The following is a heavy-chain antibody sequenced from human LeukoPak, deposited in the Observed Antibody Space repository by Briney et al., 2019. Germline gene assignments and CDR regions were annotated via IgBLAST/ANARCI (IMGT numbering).Heavy chain of an antibody. J-gene: IGHJ4*02. CDR1: GGSISSYY. CDR3: ARLVYGTYDFWSHYPVGCFDF. Sequence: SETLSLTCTVSGGSISSYYWSWIRQPPGKGLEWIGYIYYSGSTNYNPSLKSRVTISVDTSRNQFSLKRSSVTAADTAVYYCARLVYGTYDFWSHYPVGCFDFWGQGTLVTVSS. V-gene: IGHV4-59*12. D-gene: IGHD3-3*01. CDR2: IYYSGST.